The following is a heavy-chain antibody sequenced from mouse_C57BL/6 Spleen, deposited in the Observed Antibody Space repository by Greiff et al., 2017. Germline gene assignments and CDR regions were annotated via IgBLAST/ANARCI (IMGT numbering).Heavy chain of an antibody. D-gene: IGHD2-3*01. V-gene: IGHV5-17*01. Sequence: EVQLQQSGGGLVKPGGSLKLSCAASGFTFSDYGMHWVRQAPEKGLEWVAYISSGSSTIYYADTVKGRFTISRDNAKNTLFLQMTSLRSEDTAMYYCARDGYFSHFDYWGQGTTLTVSS. CDR1: GFTFSDYG. J-gene: IGHJ2*01. CDR3: ARDGYFSHFDY. CDR2: ISSGSSTI.